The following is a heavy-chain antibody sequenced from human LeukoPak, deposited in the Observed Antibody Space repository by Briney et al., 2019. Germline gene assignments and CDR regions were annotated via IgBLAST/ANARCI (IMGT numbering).Heavy chain of an antibody. D-gene: IGHD2-15*01. V-gene: IGHV4-4*07. CDR1: GGPISSYY. CDR3: AREDIVVVVAAMWGYFDY. J-gene: IGHJ4*02. CDR2: IYTSGST. Sequence: SETLSLTCTVSGGPISSYYWSWIRQPAGKGLEWIGRIYTSGSTNYNPSLKSRVTMSVDTSKNQFSLKLSSVTAADTAVYYCAREDIVVVVAAMWGYFDYWGQGTLVTVSS.